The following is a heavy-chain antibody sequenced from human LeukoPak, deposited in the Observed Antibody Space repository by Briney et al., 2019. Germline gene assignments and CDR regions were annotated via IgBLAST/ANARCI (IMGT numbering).Heavy chain of an antibody. J-gene: IGHJ6*04. V-gene: IGHV4-31*03. CDR3: ASRRGGYYYYGMDV. Sequence: PSQTLSLTCTVSGGSISSGGYYWSWIRQHPGKSLEWIGYIYYSGSTYYNPSLMSRVTISVDTSKNQFSLKLSSVTAADTAVYYCASRRGGYYYYGMDVWGKGTTVTVSS. D-gene: IGHD3-10*01. CDR1: GGSISSGGYY. CDR2: IYYSGST.